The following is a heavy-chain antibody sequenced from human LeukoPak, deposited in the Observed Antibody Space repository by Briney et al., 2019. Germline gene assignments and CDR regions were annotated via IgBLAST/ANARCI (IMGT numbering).Heavy chain of an antibody. CDR2: ISGSGGSR. J-gene: IGHJ4*02. D-gene: IGHD3-22*01. Sequence: GGSLRLSCAASGFTFSSYAMSWVRQAPGKGLEWVSAISGSGGSRYYADSVKGRFTISRDNSKNTLYLQMNSLRAEDTAVYYCAKDMLIYDSSGYYPYWGQGTLVTVSS. CDR3: AKDMLIYDSSGYYPY. V-gene: IGHV3-23*01. CDR1: GFTFSSYA.